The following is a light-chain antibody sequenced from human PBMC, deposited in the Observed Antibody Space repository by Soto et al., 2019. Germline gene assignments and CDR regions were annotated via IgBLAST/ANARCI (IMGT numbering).Light chain of an antibody. Sequence: DIQMTQSPSTLSASVGDRVTITCRASQSIGSWLAWYQQKPGKAPKFLIYDASTLQSGVPSRFSGSGSGTEFTLTIRSLQPEDFDTYYCQQLFDYPLTFGGGTKVDIK. CDR2: DAS. J-gene: IGKJ4*01. CDR1: QSIGSW. CDR3: QQLFDYPLT. V-gene: IGKV1-5*01.